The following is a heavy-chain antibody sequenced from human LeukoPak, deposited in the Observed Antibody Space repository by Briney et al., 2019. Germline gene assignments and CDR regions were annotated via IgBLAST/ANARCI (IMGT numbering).Heavy chain of an antibody. D-gene: IGHD2-15*01. CDR1: GGSIISSDYH. CDR3: ARHCCSGPAKRVFDI. J-gene: IGHJ3*02. Sequence: MSSETLSLTCTVSGGSIISSDYHWGWVRQPPGKGLEWIGTISYSGNTDYNLSLRSRITISVDTSNNQFSLRLGSVTAADTAVYHCARHCCSGPAKRVFDIWGQGTMVTVSS. CDR2: ISYSGNT. V-gene: IGHV4-39*01.